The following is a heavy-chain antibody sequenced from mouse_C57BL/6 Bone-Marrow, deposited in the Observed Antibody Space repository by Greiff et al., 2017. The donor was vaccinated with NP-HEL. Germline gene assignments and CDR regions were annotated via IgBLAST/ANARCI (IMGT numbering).Heavy chain of an antibody. D-gene: IGHD2-3*01. CDR2: ISSGSSTI. Sequence: EVQVVESGGGLVKPGGSLKLSCAASGFTFSDYGMHWVRQAPEKGLEWVAYISSGSSTIYYADTVKGRFTISRDNAKNTLFLQMTSLRSEDTAMYYCARIDGYSYYYAMDYWGQGTSVTVSS. CDR1: GFTFSDYG. V-gene: IGHV5-17*01. CDR3: ARIDGYSYYYAMDY. J-gene: IGHJ4*01.